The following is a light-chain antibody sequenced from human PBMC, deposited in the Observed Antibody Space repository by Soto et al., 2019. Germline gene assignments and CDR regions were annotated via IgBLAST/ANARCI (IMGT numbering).Light chain of an antibody. CDR3: QQYNSFPYT. CDR2: KAS. CDR1: QSISSW. V-gene: IGKV1-5*03. Sequence: DIQMTQSPSTLSASVGDRVTITCRASQSISSWLAWYQQKPGKAPKLLIYKASTLESGVPSRFSGSGSGTEFTLTISSLQPDDFATYYCQQYNSFPYTFGQGTKLEIK. J-gene: IGKJ2*01.